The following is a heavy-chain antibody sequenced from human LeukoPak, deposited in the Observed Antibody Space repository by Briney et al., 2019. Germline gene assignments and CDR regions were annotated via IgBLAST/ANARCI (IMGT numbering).Heavy chain of an antibody. J-gene: IGHJ5*02. D-gene: IGHD3-22*01. V-gene: IGHV1-24*01. CDR3: ATDPKYYYDSSGSNYA. CDR2: FDPEDGET. Sequence: ASVKVSCKVSGYTLTELSMHWVRQAPGKGLEWMGGFDPEDGETIYAQKFQGRVTMTEDTSTDTAYMELSSLRSEDTAVYYCATDPKYYYDSSGSNYAWGQGTLVTVSS. CDR1: GYTLTELS.